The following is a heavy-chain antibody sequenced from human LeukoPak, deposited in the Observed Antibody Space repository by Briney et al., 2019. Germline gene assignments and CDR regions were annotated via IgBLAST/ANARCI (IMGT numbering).Heavy chain of an antibody. V-gene: IGHV4-61*02. CDR2: IYTSGST. CDR1: GGSISSGSYY. J-gene: IGHJ4*02. D-gene: IGHD1-14*01. CDR3: ARDSPTNYFDY. Sequence: SETLSLTCTVSGGSISSGSYYWTWIRQPAGKGLEWIGRIYTSGSTNYNPSLKSQVAISADTSKNQFSLKLSSVTAADTAVYYCARDSPTNYFDYWGQGTLVTVSS.